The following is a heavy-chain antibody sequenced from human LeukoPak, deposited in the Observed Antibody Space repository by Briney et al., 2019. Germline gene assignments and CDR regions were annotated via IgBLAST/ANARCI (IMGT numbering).Heavy chain of an antibody. Sequence: SETLSLTCAVYGGSFSGYYWSWIRQPPGKGLEWIGEINHSGSTNYNPSLKGRVTISVDTSKNQFSLKLSSVTAADTAVYYCARGYSSSWYQFGSNWFDPWGQGTLVTVSP. CDR1: GGSFSGYY. D-gene: IGHD6-13*01. CDR3: ARGYSSSWYQFGSNWFDP. CDR2: INHSGST. V-gene: IGHV4-34*01. J-gene: IGHJ5*02.